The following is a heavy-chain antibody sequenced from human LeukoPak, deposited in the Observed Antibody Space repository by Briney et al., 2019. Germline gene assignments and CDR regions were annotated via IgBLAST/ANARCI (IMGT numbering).Heavy chain of an antibody. V-gene: IGHV3-48*01. D-gene: IGHD3-22*01. Sequence: GGSLRLSCAASRLTFSSYSMNWVRQAPGKGLEWISYISSGSSTIYYADSVKGRFTISRDNAKNSLYPHLSSLRAEDTAVYYCARSGSSYDGSQSWFDYWGQGTLVTVSS. CDR2: ISSGSSTI. CDR3: ARSGSSYDGSQSWFDY. J-gene: IGHJ4*02. CDR1: RLTFSSYS.